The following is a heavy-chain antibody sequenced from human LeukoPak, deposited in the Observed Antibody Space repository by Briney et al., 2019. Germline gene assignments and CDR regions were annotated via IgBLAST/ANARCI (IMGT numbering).Heavy chain of an antibody. CDR2: ISSSSSYI. CDR3: ARDRYYYDSSGSLTGY. Sequence: GGSLRLPCAASGFTFSSYSMNWVRQAPGKGLEWVSSISSSSSYIYYADSVKGRFTISRDNAKNSLYLQMNSLRAEDTAVYYCARDRYYYDSSGSLTGYWGQGTLVTVSS. J-gene: IGHJ4*02. CDR1: GFTFSSYS. D-gene: IGHD3-22*01. V-gene: IGHV3-21*01.